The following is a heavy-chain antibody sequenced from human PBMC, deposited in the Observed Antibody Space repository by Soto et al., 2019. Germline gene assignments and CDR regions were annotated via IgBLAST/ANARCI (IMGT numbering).Heavy chain of an antibody. CDR2: NYHSGTT. CDR3: VREPYIGYGHAIDY. D-gene: IGHD5-12*01. V-gene: IGHV4-59*01. Sequence: SETLSLTCAVSGVPISTYYWSWIRQPPGKGLEWIGYNYHSGTTNYNPSLKSRVTISVDTSKNQFSLRLTSVTAADTAIYYCVREPYIGYGHAIDYPGQGTLVTAPQ. J-gene: IGHJ4*02. CDR1: GVPISTYY.